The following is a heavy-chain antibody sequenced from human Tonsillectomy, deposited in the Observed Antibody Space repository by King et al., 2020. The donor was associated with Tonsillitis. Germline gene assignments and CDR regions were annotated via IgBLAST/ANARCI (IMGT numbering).Heavy chain of an antibody. D-gene: IGHD6-25*01. CDR3: ASGSGWVFDY. V-gene: IGHV3-7*01. CDR2: IKQDGSEK. CDR1: GFTFSIFW. J-gene: IGHJ4*02. Sequence: VQLVQSGGGLVQPGGSLRLSCAASGFTFSIFWMSWVRQAPGKGLEWVAIIKQDGSEKLYVDSLRGRFTIPRDNAKNSLYLQMNSLRAEDTAVYYCASGSGWVFDYWGQGTLVTVSS.